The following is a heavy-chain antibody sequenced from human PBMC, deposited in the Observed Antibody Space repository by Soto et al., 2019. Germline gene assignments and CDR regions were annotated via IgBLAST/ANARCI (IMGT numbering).Heavy chain of an antibody. V-gene: IGHV1-46*01. CDR2: INPSGGST. Sequence: GASVKVSCKASGYTFTSYYMHWVRQAPGQGLEWMGIINPSGGSTSYAQKFQGRVTMTRDTSTSTVYMELSSLRSEDTAVYYCARLCSSTSCYKSHVDYWGQGTLVTVSS. D-gene: IGHD2-2*02. J-gene: IGHJ4*02. CDR1: GYTFTSYY. CDR3: ARLCSSTSCYKSHVDY.